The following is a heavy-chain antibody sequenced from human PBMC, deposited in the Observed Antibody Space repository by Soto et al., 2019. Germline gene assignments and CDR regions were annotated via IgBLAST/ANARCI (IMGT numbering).Heavy chain of an antibody. D-gene: IGHD3-10*01. J-gene: IGHJ4*02. CDR3: ARQGGEYNTMSDY. CDR1: GYTFSKYW. Sequence: XDSLTISCKGSGYTFSKYWIGLVRQAPGKGLEWMGMIYPGDSDARYSPSFEGQVTFSVDKSINTAYLQWNSLKASDTAMYYCARQGGEYNTMSDYWGQGTLVTVSS. V-gene: IGHV5-51*01. CDR2: IYPGDSDA.